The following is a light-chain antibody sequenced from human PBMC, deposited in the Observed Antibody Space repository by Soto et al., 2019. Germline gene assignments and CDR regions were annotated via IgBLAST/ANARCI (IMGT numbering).Light chain of an antibody. Sequence: EVVLTQSPATLSLSPVERATLSCLASQSVGTFLSWYQRKPCQVPRLLIYDTSNRATCIPARFSGSGSGTDFFLTISRLAPEDIAVYYCQHRSNWPPGFGQGTRLEIK. CDR1: QSVGTF. V-gene: IGKV3-11*01. J-gene: IGKJ5*01. CDR3: QHRSNWPPG. CDR2: DTS.